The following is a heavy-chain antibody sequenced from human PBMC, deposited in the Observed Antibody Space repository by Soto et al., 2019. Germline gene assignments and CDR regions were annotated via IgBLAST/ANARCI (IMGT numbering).Heavy chain of an antibody. V-gene: IGHV4-34*01. J-gene: IGHJ4*02. D-gene: IGHD5-12*01. CDR2: INHSGST. Sequence: SETLSLTCAVYGGSFSGYYWSWIRQPPGKGLEWIGEINHSGSTNYNPSLKSRVTILVDTSKNQFSLKLSSVTAADTAVYYCARGPGGYTPSYWGQGTLVTVSS. CDR3: ARGPGGYTPSY. CDR1: GGSFSGYY.